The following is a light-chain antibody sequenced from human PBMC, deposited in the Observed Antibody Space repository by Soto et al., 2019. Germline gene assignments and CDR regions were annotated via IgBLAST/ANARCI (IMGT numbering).Light chain of an antibody. J-gene: IGLJ3*02. CDR2: VNN. CDR1: TSNIGADYD. Sequence: QSVLTQPPSVSGAPGQRVTIPCAGKTSNIGADYDVHWYRQLPGTAPQLLIYVNNNRPSGVPDRFAGSNSGTSASLAITGIEAEDEADYYCQAYDISLGEWVLGGGTKLTVL. V-gene: IGLV1-40*01. CDR3: QAYDISLGEWV.